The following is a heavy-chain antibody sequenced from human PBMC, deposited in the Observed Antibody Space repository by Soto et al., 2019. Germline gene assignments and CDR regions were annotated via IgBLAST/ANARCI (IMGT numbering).Heavy chain of an antibody. CDR2: TYYRSKWYN. CDR3: ARDVLQQAARPGYYYYGMDV. CDR1: GDSVSSNSAA. J-gene: IGHJ6*02. D-gene: IGHD6-6*01. V-gene: IGHV6-1*01. Sequence: LSLTCAISGDSVSSNSAAWNWIRQSPSRGLEWLGRTYYRSKWYNDYAVSVKSRITINPDTSKNQFSLQLNSVTPEDTAVYYCARDVLQQAARPGYYYYGMDVWGQGTTVTVSS.